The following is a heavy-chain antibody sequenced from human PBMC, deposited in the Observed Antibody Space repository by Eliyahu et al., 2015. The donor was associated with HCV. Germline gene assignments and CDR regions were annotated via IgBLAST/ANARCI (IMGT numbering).Heavy chain of an antibody. V-gene: IGHV3-21*01. CDR1: GFTFSSYS. J-gene: IGHJ6*02. CDR2: ISSSSSYI. Sequence: EVQLVESGGGLVKPGGSLRLSCAASGFTFSSYSMTWFRXAPGKGLEWVSSISSSSSYIYYADSVKGRFTISRDNAKTSLYLQMNSLRAEDTAVYYCARDLYYDFWSGYYSEGSYYYYGMDVWGQGTTVTVSS. D-gene: IGHD3-3*01. CDR3: ARDLYYDFWSGYYSEGSYYYYGMDV.